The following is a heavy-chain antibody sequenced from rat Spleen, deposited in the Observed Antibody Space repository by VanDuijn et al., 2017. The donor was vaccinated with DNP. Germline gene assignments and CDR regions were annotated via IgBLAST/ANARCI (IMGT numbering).Heavy chain of an antibody. J-gene: IGHJ1*01. V-gene: IGHV5-46*01. CDR2: ITSGGST. Sequence: EVQLVESGGGLVQPGRSLKLSCAASGFTFSSFAMAWVRQAPKKGLEWVATITSGGSTYYLDSVKGRFTIPRDNAKSTLYLQMNSLGSEDTATYYCTRKYTTDYYWYFDFWGPGTMVTVSS. CDR3: TRKYTTDYYWYFDF. CDR1: GFTFSSFA. D-gene: IGHD1-6*01.